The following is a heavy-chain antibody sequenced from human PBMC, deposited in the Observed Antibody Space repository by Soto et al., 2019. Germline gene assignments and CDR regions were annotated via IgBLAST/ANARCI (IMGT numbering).Heavy chain of an antibody. Sequence: SVKVSCKASGGTFSSYAISWVRQAPGQGLEWMGGIIPIFGTANYAQKFQGRVTITADESTSTAYMELSSLRSEDTAVYYCATDPNNWNDLEGYWGQATLVTVSS. D-gene: IGHD1-1*01. V-gene: IGHV1-69*13. CDR2: IIPIFGTA. J-gene: IGHJ4*02. CDR3: ATDPNNWNDLEGY. CDR1: GGTFSSYA.